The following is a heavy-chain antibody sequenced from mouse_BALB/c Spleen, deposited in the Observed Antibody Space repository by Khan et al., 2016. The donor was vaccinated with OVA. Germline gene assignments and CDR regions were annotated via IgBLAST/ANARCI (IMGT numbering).Heavy chain of an antibody. CDR1: GFTFSNYG. J-gene: IGHJ3*01. V-gene: IGHV5-6-5*01. CDR2: ISSCDTT. Sequence: EVQLVESGGGLVKPGGSLKLSCAASGFTFSNYGVSWVRQTPEKRLEWVASISSCDTTYSPDSVKGRFTISRDNARNLLYLQMSSLRYEDTAMYYCARDYWFAYWGQGTLVTVSA. CDR3: ARDYWFAY.